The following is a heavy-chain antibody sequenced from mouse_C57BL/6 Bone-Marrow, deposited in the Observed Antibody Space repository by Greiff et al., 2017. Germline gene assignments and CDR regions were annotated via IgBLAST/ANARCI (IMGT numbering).Heavy chain of an antibody. D-gene: IGHD1-1*01. J-gene: IGHJ4*01. CDR1: GFTFSDYG. V-gene: IGHV5-15*01. CDR2: ISNLAYSI. Sequence: EVMLVESGGGLVQPGGSLKLSCAASGFTFSDYGMAWVRQAPRKGPEWVAFISNLAYSIYYADTVTGRFTISRENAKNTLYLEMSSLRSEDTAMYYCARQGFYYGSPYAMDYWGQGTSVTVSS. CDR3: ARQGFYYGSPYAMDY.